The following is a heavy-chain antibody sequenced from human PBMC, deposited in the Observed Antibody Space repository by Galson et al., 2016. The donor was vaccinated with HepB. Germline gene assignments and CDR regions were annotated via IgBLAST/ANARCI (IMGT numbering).Heavy chain of an antibody. V-gene: IGHV1-18*01. D-gene: IGHD3-16*01. CDR2: ISTYNGNT. Sequence: SCKASGYTFTTYGLSWVRQAPGQGLEWMGWISTYNGNTNYAQTLQGRVTMTTDTSTTTAYMELRSPSSEDTAVYYCASGRWVNWLEVITHDWEDYGMDVWGQGTTVTVSS. CDR1: GYTFTTYG. CDR3: ASGRWVNWLEVITHDWEDYGMDV. J-gene: IGHJ6*02.